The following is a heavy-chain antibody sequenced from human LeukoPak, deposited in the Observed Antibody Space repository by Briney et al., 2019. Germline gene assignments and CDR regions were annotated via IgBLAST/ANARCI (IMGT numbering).Heavy chain of an antibody. J-gene: IGHJ4*02. D-gene: IGHD2-15*01. CDR2: IYWNGAST. Sequence: GGPLRLSCAPARMSVAEYGRRGVGQVPGKGLEWVSGIYWNGASTGYADSVKGRFTISRDNAMNSLSLQMNSLRAEDTAFYYCAKGHRFCSSGNWNSPVDYCGQATLVTVSS. CDR1: RMSVAEYG. V-gene: IGHV3-20*04. CDR3: AKGHRFCSSGNWNSPVDY.